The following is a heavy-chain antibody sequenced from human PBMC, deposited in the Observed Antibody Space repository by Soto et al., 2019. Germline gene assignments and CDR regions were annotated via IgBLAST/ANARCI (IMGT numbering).Heavy chain of an antibody. CDR3: ARDRVLRYFDWPHHYYYYYGMDV. J-gene: IGHJ6*02. CDR1: GYTFTSYY. CDR2: INPSGGST. D-gene: IGHD3-9*01. V-gene: IGHV1-46*01. Sequence: ASVKVSFKASGYTFTSYYMHWVRQAPGQGLEWMGIINPSGGSTSYAQKFQGRVTMTRDTSTSTVYMELSSLRSEDTAVYYCARDRVLRYFDWPHHYYYYYGMDVWGQGTTVTVSS.